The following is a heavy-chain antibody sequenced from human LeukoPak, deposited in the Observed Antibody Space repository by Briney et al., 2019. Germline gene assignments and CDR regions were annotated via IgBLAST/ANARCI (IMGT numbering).Heavy chain of an antibody. CDR1: GFTFSSYA. CDR2: ISGSGGST. V-gene: IGHV3-23*01. J-gene: IGHJ4*02. D-gene: IGHD3-22*01. CDR3: ARVDDSSGYYLGYFDY. Sequence: GGSLRLSCAASGFTFSSYAMSWVRQAPGKGLEWVSAISGSGGSTYYADSVKGRFTISRDNSKNTLYLQMNSLRAEDTAVYYCARVDDSSGYYLGYFDYWGQGTLVTVSS.